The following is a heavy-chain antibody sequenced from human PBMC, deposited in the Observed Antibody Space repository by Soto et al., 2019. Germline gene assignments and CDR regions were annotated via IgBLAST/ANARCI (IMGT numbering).Heavy chain of an antibody. CDR3: TRHGMTTGDX. V-gene: IGHV4-4*07. CDR2: VVSSVSA. D-gene: IGHD2-21*02. CDR1: GVSVTSYT. J-gene: IGHJ4*02. Sequence: SETLSLTFIVSGVSVTSYTWSWVRQHANKGLEWIGRVVSSVSATYNRSLRSRVRISMETPENRSSLNLDSVTAADAGVYYCTRHGMTTGDXWGPGTLLTVSX.